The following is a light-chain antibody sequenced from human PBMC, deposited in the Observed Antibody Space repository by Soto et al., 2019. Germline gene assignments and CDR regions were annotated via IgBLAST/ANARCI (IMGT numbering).Light chain of an antibody. CDR2: LGS. J-gene: IGKJ1*01. Sequence: DIVMTQSPLSLPVTPGEPASISCRSSQSLLHSNGYNYLDWYLQKPGQSPQLLIYLGSNRADGVPDRFSGSGSGTDFTLKISRVEAEDVGVYYCMQALQTPWTCGQGTKVEIK. CDR3: MQALQTPWT. V-gene: IGKV2-28*01. CDR1: QSLLHSNGYNY.